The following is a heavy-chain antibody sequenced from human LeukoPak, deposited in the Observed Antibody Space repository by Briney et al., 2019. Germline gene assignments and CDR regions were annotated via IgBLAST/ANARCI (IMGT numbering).Heavy chain of an antibody. J-gene: IGHJ4*02. CDR3: ARVSVGATPLVDY. Sequence: PSQTLSLTCTVSGGSISSGSYYWGWIRQPAGKGLEWIGRIYTSGSTNYNPSLKGRATISVDTSKNQFSLKLSSVTAADTAVYYCARVSVGATPLVDYWGQGTLVTVSS. CDR1: GGSISSGSYY. CDR2: IYTSGST. D-gene: IGHD1-26*01. V-gene: IGHV4-61*02.